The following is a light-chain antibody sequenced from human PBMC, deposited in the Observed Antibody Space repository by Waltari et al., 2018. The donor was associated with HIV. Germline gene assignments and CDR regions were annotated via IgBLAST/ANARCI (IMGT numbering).Light chain of an antibody. V-gene: IGLV1-47*01. CDR3: AAWSDVAGSWV. J-gene: IGLJ3*02. Sequence: QSILTQPPSASATPGQRVTISCSGSTSTSGFTSFYWYQQFPGAAPKLLIYDISHRPSGVPDRFSGSKSGTSASLAINTLQSEDEALYYCAAWSDVAGSWVFGGGTRLTVL. CDR2: DIS. CDR1: TSTSGFTS.